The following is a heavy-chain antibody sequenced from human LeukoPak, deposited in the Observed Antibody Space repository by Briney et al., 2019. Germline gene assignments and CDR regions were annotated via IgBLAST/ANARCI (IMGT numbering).Heavy chain of an antibody. Sequence: ASVKVSCKVSGYTLTELSMHWVRQAPGKGLEWMGGFDPEDGETIYAQKFQGRVTMTKDTSTDTAYMELSSLRSEDTAVYYCATWLTYPYYFDYWGQGTLVTVSS. J-gene: IGHJ4*02. D-gene: IGHD4/OR15-4a*01. CDR1: GYTLTELS. V-gene: IGHV1-24*01. CDR3: ATWLTYPYYFDY. CDR2: FDPEDGET.